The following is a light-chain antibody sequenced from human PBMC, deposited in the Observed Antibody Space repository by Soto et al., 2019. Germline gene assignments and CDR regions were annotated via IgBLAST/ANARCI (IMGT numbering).Light chain of an antibody. J-gene: IGKJ2*01. V-gene: IGKV1-39*01. CDR1: HSISPY. CDR2: DAS. CDR3: QQTYISSATM. Sequence: DIQMTQSPSSLSASVGDKVTITCRASHSISPYLNWYQHKPGKAPKLLIYDASALQSGVPSRFSGSGSGRDFTLNITRLQPEDFATYYCQQTYISSATMLGQGTRVEIK.